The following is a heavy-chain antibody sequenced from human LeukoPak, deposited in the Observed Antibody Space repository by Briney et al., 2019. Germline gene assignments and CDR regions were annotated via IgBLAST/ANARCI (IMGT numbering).Heavy chain of an antibody. D-gene: IGHD3-9*01. CDR1: GFTFSSYS. V-gene: IGHV3-21*05. Sequence: GGSLRLSCAASGFTFSSYSMNWVRQAPGKGLEWVSYMSSRGSYTNYADSVKGRFTISRDNAKNSLYLQMNSLRAEDTAVYYCARSYNILTGYRNPFDFWGQGTLVTVSS. J-gene: IGHJ4*02. CDR3: ARSYNILTGYRNPFDF. CDR2: MSSRGSYT.